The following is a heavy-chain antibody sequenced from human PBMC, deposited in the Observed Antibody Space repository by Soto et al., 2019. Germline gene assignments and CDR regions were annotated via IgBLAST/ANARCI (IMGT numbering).Heavy chain of an antibody. V-gene: IGHV4-30-2*01. CDR2: IYYSGTT. Sequence: SETLSLTCTVSNGSVSSGTYSWSWVRQPPGKGLEGIGYIYYSGTTYYTPSLKSRLTMSMDRANDHFSLNLTSVTAADTAVYFCARGHYYYGMDVWGQGITVTVSS. J-gene: IGHJ6*02. CDR3: ARGHYYYGMDV. CDR1: NGSVSSGTYS.